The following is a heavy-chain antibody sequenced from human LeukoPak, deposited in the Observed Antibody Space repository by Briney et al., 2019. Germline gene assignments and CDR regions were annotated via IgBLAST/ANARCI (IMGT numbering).Heavy chain of an antibody. CDR3: ARATSWGFFDY. CDR1: GGSISSGGYS. J-gene: IGHJ4*02. D-gene: IGHD3-16*01. CDR2: IYHSGST. Sequence: SQTLSLTCAVSGGSISSGGYSWSWIRQPPGKGLEWIGYIYHSGSTYYNPSLKSRVTISVDRSKNQFSLKLSSVTAADTAVYYCARATSWGFFDYWGQGTLVTVSS. V-gene: IGHV4-30-2*01.